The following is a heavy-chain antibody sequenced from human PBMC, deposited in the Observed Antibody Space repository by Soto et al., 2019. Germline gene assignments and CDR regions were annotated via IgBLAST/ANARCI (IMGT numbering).Heavy chain of an antibody. CDR1: ADSITHNRW. CDR3: VSKLGPHYYGLDV. J-gene: IGHJ6*02. CDR2: IYHTGIA. V-gene: IGHV4-4*03. D-gene: IGHD3-16*01. Sequence: LPETLSLPCTVYADSITHNRWWSCVRQPPGKGPELIGEIYHTGIANYNPSLESRVAFSVGKSKNQFSLSLTSVTAAETAVYYCVSKLGPHYYGLDVWGQGTTV.